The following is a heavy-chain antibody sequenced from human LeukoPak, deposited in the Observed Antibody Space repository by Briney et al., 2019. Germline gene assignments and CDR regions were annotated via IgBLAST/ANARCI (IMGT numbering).Heavy chain of an antibody. CDR1: GYTFTGYY. V-gene: IGHV1-2*01. J-gene: IGHJ5*02. CDR3: ARTKRITMVRGAGWFDP. Sequence: ASVKVSCKASGYTFTGYYMHWVRQAPGQGLEWMGWINPNSGGTNYAQKFQGRVTSTRDTSIRTAYMELSRLRSDDTAVYYCARTKRITMVRGAGWFDPWGQGTLVTVSS. CDR2: INPNSGGT. D-gene: IGHD3-10*01.